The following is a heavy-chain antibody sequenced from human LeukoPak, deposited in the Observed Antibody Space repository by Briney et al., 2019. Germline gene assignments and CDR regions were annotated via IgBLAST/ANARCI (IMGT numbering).Heavy chain of an antibody. CDR1: GGSVSSHY. Sequence: SETLSLTCSVSGGSVSSHYWSWTRQAPGTGLEWIGYSHTTGRTNYNPSLESRVTISVDTSKNQFSLKLTSVTAADTAVYYCARGVTYWGQGILVTVSS. CDR3: ARGVTY. CDR2: SHTTGRT. J-gene: IGHJ4*02. D-gene: IGHD2-21*02. V-gene: IGHV4-59*02.